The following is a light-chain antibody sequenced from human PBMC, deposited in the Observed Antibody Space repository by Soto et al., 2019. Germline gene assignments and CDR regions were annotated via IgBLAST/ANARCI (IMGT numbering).Light chain of an antibody. J-gene: IGLJ3*02. CDR3: QSYDNSLSGVV. Sequence: QSVLTQSPSVSGAPGQRVTVSSTGSSSNIGAGYDVHWYQQLPGTAPKLLIYRNSNRPSGVPDRFSGSKSGTSASLAITGLQPEDEADYYCQSYDNSLSGVVFGGGTKLTVL. CDR2: RNS. CDR1: SSNIGAGYD. V-gene: IGLV1-40*01.